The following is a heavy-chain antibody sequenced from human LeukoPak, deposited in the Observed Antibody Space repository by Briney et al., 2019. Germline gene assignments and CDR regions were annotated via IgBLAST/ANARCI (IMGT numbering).Heavy chain of an antibody. Sequence: SETLSLTCTVSGGSISSYYWGWIRQPPGKGLEWIGSIYYSGSTYYNPSLKSRVTISVDTSKNQFSLKLSSVTAADTAVYYCASGSGNSGIVDYWGQGTLVTVSS. CDR2: IYYSGST. V-gene: IGHV4-39*07. CDR3: ASGSGNSGIVDY. D-gene: IGHD4-23*01. CDR1: GGSISSYY. J-gene: IGHJ4*02.